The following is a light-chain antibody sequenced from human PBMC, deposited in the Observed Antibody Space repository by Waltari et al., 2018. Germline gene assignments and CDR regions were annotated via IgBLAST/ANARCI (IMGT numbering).Light chain of an antibody. Sequence: SYEVTQPPSVSVSPGQTAIITCSGDKLGDKYACWYQQRQGQSPVLVIYQDNKRPSGIPERFSGSNSGNTATLTISGTQAMDEADYYCQTWDSATAVFGGGTKLAVL. CDR3: QTWDSATAV. CDR2: QDN. J-gene: IGLJ3*02. V-gene: IGLV3-1*01. CDR1: KLGDKY.